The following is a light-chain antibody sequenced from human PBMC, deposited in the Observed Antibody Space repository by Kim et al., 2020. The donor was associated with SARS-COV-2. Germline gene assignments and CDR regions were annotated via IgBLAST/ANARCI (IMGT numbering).Light chain of an antibody. CDR2: SDN. CDR3: GTWDDSLDAWL. Sequence: ELTQPPSASGAPGQRVTISCSGTYSNIGSNIVSWFQQFPGMAPKFFIDSDNRRPSGVPDRVSGSKSGTSASLAISGLQSEDEADYYCGTWDDSLDAWLFGGGTQLTVL. J-gene: IGLJ3*02. CDR1: YSNIGSNI. V-gene: IGLV1-44*01.